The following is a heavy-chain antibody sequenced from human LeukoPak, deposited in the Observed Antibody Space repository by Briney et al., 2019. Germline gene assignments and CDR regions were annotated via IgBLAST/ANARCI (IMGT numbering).Heavy chain of an antibody. CDR3: ARGGYYGSGNDFRFDP. CDR2: IDYSGST. CDR1: GGSISSYY. Sequence: PSETLSLTCTVSGGSISSYYWSWIRQPPGKGLEWIGYIDYSGSTNYNPSLKSRVTISVDTSKNQFSLKLSSVTPADTAVYYCARGGYYGSGNDFRFDPWGQGTLVNVSS. J-gene: IGHJ5*02. D-gene: IGHD3-10*01. V-gene: IGHV4-59*01.